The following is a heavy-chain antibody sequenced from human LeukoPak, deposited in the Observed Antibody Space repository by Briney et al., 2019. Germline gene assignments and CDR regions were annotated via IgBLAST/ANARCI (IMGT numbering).Heavy chain of an antibody. CDR3: ARDPVQQQLVGWGTDV. CDR2: INSDGSNT. J-gene: IGHJ6*02. D-gene: IGHD6-13*01. V-gene: IGHV3-74*01. CDR1: GFTFSSYW. Sequence: GGSLRLSCAASGFTFSSYWMHWVRQAPGKGLVWVSRINSDGSNTSYADSVKGRFTISRDNAKNTLYLQMDSLRAEDTAVYHCARDPVQQQLVGWGTDVWGQGTTVTVSS.